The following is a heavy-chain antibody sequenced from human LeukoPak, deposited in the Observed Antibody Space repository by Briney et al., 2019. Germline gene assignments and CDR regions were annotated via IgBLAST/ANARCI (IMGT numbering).Heavy chain of an antibody. CDR2: IYHSGST. Sequence: PSETLSLTCTVSGYYISSGYYWAWIRQPPGKGLQWIGGIYHSGSTYHNPSLKSRVTISVDTSKNQFSLKLSSVTAADTAVYYCARLAVAGTILAFDIWGQGTMVTVSS. CDR1: GYYISSGYY. CDR3: ARLAVAGTILAFDI. J-gene: IGHJ3*02. V-gene: IGHV4-38-2*02. D-gene: IGHD6-19*01.